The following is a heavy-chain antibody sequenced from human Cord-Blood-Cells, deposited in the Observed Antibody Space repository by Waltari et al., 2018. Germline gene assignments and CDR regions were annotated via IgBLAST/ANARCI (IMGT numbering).Heavy chain of an antibody. J-gene: IGHJ3*02. CDR2: FDPEDGET. CDR3: ATGYCSSTSCYTRFGAFDI. CDR1: GYTLTDLS. D-gene: IGHD2-2*02. V-gene: IGHV1-24*01. Sequence: QVQLVQSGAEVKKPGASVKVSCKVSGYTLTDLSMHWVRQAPGHGLEWMGGFDPEDGETIYAQKFQGRVTMTEDTSTDTAYMELSSLRSEDTAVYYCATGYCSSTSCYTRFGAFDIWGQGTMVTVSS.